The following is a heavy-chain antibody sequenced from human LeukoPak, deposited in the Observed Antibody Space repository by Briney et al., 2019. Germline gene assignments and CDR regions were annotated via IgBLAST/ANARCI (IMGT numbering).Heavy chain of an antibody. CDR1: GYTLTELS. D-gene: IGHD3-10*01. J-gene: IGHJ4*02. CDR2: FDPEDGET. Sequence: ASVKVSCKVSGYTLTELSMHWVRQAPGKGLEWMGGFDPEDGETIYAQKFQGRVTMTEDTSTDTAYMELSSLRSEDTAVYYCATGINYYGSGSPPRGNYYFDYWGQGTLVTVSS. CDR3: ATGINYYGSGSPPRGNYYFDY. V-gene: IGHV1-24*01.